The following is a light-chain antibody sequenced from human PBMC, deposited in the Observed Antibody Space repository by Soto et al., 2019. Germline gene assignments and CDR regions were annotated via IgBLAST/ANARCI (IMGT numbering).Light chain of an antibody. CDR2: DAF. V-gene: IGKV3-11*01. Sequence: EIVLTQSPATLSLSAGGRATLSCRASRNIGTYLVWYQHKPGQAPRLLIYDAFKRATGIPDRFSGSGSGTDFTLTISTLAPEDFALYYCQQRNSWPRTFGGGTRVEIK. J-gene: IGKJ4*01. CDR3: QQRNSWPRT. CDR1: RNIGTY.